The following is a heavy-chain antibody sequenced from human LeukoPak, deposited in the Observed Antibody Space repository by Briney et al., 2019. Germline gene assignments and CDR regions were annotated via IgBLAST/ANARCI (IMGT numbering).Heavy chain of an antibody. J-gene: IGHJ3*02. CDR1: GFSFSTSS. CDR2: ISTISDSI. D-gene: IGHD6-19*01. CDR3: ARSMHGSGRGAFDI. V-gene: IGHV3-21*01. Sequence: GGSLRLSCAASGFSFSTSSMSWVRQAPGEGLEWVSSISTISDSINYADSVKGRFTISRDNAKKSLHLQMNSLSAEDTAVYYCARSMHGSGRGAFDIWGQGTMVTVSS.